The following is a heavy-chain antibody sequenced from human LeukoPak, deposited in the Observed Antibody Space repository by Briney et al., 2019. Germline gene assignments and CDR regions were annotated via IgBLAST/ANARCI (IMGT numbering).Heavy chain of an antibody. V-gene: IGHV1-2*02. J-gene: IGHJ5*02. CDR1: GYTFTAYY. CDR3: ARDRVPGSYFFSWLDP. Sequence: GASVKVSCKASGYTFTAYYVHWVRQAPGQGLEWLGLISPNTGDTHYAKKFHGRVTVTRDTSINTAYMQLSRLRSDDTAVYYCARDRVPGSYFFSWLDPWGQGTLVLVSS. CDR2: ISPNTGDT. D-gene: IGHD1-26*01.